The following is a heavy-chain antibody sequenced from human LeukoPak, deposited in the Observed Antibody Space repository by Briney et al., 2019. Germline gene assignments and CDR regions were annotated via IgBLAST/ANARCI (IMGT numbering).Heavy chain of an antibody. V-gene: IGHV4-4*02. CDR3: ARKGASGSIYYFDY. CDR1: GGSITMGNW. J-gene: IGHJ4*02. D-gene: IGHD3-10*01. Sequence: SETLSLICAVSGGSITMGNWWGWVRQPPGKGLEWIGEIYHSGSANYNASLKSRVTISVDKSKNHFSMKLRSVTVADTAVYYCARKGASGSIYYFDYWGQGTLVTVSS. CDR2: IYHSGSA.